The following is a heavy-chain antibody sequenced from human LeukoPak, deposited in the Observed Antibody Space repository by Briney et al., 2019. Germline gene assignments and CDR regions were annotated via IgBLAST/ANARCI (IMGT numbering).Heavy chain of an antibody. D-gene: IGHD6-19*01. V-gene: IGHV7-4-1*02. CDR3: ARGSFYYPSSGWYVVY. Sequence: ASVKVSCKASGYTFTSYAMNWVRQAPGQGLEWMGWINTNTGNPTYAQGFTGRFVFSLGTSVSTAYLQISSLKAEDTAVYYCARGSFYYPSSGWYVVYWGQGTLVSVSS. CDR1: GYTFTSYA. J-gene: IGHJ4*02. CDR2: INTNTGNP.